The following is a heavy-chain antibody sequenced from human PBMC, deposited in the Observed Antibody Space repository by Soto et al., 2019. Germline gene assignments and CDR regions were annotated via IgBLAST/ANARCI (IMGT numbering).Heavy chain of an antibody. J-gene: IGHJ5*02. CDR1: GGSISSGDYY. D-gene: IGHD3-10*01. Sequence: SETLSLTCTVSGGSISSGDYYWSWIRQPPGKGLERIGYIYYSGSTYYNPSLKSRVTISVDTSKNQFSLKLSSVTAADTAVYYCARDQGYYGSGSYSVSWFDPWGQGTLVTVSS. CDR3: ARDQGYYGSGSYSVSWFDP. CDR2: IYYSGST. V-gene: IGHV4-30-4*01.